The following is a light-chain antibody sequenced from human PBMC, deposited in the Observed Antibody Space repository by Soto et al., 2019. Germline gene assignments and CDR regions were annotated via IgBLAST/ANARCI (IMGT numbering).Light chain of an antibody. V-gene: IGKV3-20*01. CDR1: QSVNSNY. Sequence: EIVSTQSPGTLSLSPGERATLSCRARQSVNSNYLAWYQQKPGQAHRLLMYETSTRATGIPDRFSGSGSGTDFTLTISRLEPEDFAVYFCQQFGTSPLWTFGQGTKVDIK. CDR3: QQFGTSPLWT. CDR2: ETS. J-gene: IGKJ1*01.